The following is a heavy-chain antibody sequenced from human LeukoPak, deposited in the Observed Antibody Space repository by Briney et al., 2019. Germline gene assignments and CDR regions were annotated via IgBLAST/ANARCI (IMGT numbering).Heavy chain of an antibody. Sequence: SETLSLTCTVSGDSISSGDYYWSWIRQPAGKGLEWIGRISSSGSTNYNPSLKSRVTISVDTSKNQFSLKLSSVTAADTAVYYCARERRRGYCSSTSCYHFDYWGQGTLVTVSS. J-gene: IGHJ4*02. CDR1: GDSISSGDYY. D-gene: IGHD2-2*01. CDR2: ISSSGST. V-gene: IGHV4-61*02. CDR3: ARERRRGYCSSTSCYHFDY.